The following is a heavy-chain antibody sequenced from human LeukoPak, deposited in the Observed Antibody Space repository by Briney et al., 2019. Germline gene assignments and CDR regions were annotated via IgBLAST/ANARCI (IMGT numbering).Heavy chain of an antibody. D-gene: IGHD2-15*01. CDR3: ARGVTRYCSGGSCYGFDY. CDR1: GGSISSHY. J-gene: IGHJ4*02. CDR2: INHSGST. Sequence: PSEILSLTCTVSGGSISSHYWSWIRQPPGKGLEWIGEINHSGSTNYNPSLKSRVTISVDTSKNQFSLKLSSVTAADTAVYYCARGVTRYCSGGSCYGFDYWGQGTLVTVSS. V-gene: IGHV4-34*01.